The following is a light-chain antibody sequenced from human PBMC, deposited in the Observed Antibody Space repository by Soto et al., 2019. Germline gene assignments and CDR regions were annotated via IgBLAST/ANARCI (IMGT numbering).Light chain of an antibody. CDR2: GAS. Sequence: EIVLTQSPGTLSLSPGERATLSCRTSQSVSSSYLTWYQHKPGLAPRLLISGASGRATGIPDRFSGSRSGTDFTLIISRLEPEDFAVYYCLYYGSSLYTFGQGTKVEIK. CDR1: QSVSSSY. CDR3: LYYGSSLYT. J-gene: IGKJ2*01. V-gene: IGKV3-20*01.